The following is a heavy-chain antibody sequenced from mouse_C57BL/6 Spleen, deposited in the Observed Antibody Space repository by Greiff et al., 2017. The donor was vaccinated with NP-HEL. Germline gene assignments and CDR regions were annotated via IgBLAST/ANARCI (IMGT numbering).Heavy chain of an antibody. D-gene: IGHD2-2*01. J-gene: IGHJ3*01. CDR2: IYPGDGDT. CDR3: ARGYDRRGFAY. CDR1: GYAFSSSW. V-gene: IGHV1-82*01. Sequence: QVQLQQSGPELVKPGASVKISCKASGYAFSSSWMNWVKQRPGKGLEWIGRIYPGDGDTNYNGKFKGKATLTADKSSSTAYMQLSSLTSEDSAVYFCARGYDRRGFAYWGQGTLVTVSA.